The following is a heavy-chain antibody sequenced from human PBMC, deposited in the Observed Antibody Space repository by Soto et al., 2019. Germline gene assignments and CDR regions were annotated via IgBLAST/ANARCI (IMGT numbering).Heavy chain of an antibody. CDR2: INHSGST. Sequence: SETLSHTWAIYGGSFSTYYWSWIRQPPGKGLEWIGEINHSGSTNYNPSLKSRVTISVDTSKNQFSLKLSSVTAADTAVYYCGRGSNIYYDSSGYYQEEFDYWGQGTPVTVSS. V-gene: IGHV4-34*01. J-gene: IGHJ4*02. CDR1: GGSFSTYY. CDR3: GRGSNIYYDSSGYYQEEFDY. D-gene: IGHD3-22*01.